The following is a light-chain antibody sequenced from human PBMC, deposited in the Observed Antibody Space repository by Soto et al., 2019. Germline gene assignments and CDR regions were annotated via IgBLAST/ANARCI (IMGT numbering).Light chain of an antibody. CDR1: QTVSGNY. CDR2: GSS. CDR3: QQYGSSPPYT. V-gene: IGKV3-20*01. Sequence: EIVLTQSPGILSLSPGERATLSCRASQTVSGNYLAWYQQKPGQSPRLLIYGSSDRATGIPDMFSGSGSGTDFTLTINRVEPEDFAVYYCQQYGSSPPYTFGQGTTLEI. J-gene: IGKJ2*01.